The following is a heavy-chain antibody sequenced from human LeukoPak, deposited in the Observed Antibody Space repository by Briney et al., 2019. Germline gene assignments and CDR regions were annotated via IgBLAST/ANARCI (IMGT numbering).Heavy chain of an antibody. Sequence: SETLSLTCAVYGGSFSGYYWSWIRQPPGKGLEWIGEINHSGSTNYNPSLKSRVTISVDTSKNQFSLKLSSVTAADTAVYYCARTRHHSSSWYEYDYWGQGTLVTVSS. V-gene: IGHV4-34*01. CDR2: INHSGST. CDR1: GGSFSGYY. D-gene: IGHD6-13*01. CDR3: ARTRHHSSSWYEYDY. J-gene: IGHJ4*02.